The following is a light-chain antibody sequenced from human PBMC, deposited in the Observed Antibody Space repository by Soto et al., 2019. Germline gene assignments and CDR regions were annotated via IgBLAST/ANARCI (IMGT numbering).Light chain of an antibody. V-gene: IGKV3-20*01. CDR1: QTIGSTY. Sequence: VLTQSPGTLTFSPGETATLSCRASQTIGSTYLAWYQQKPGQAPRLLIFGTSSRATGIPDRFSGSGSGTDFTLSISRLETEDFAVYDCQQYGTSPRTFGQGTKVDIK. CDR2: GTS. J-gene: IGKJ1*01. CDR3: QQYGTSPRT.